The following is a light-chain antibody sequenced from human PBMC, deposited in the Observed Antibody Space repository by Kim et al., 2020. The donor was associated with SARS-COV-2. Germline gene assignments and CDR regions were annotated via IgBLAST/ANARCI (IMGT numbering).Light chain of an antibody. CDR2: EDN. Sequence: GKTVTISCPRSSGSIASNYGQWYQQRPGSAPTTVIYEDNQRPSGVPDRFSGSIDSSSNSASLTISGLKTEDEADYYCQSYDSSNQVFGGGTKLTVL. CDR1: SGSIASNY. CDR3: QSYDSSNQV. J-gene: IGLJ3*02. V-gene: IGLV6-57*03.